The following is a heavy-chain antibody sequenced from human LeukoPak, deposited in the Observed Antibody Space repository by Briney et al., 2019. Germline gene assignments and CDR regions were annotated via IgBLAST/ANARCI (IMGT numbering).Heavy chain of an antibody. J-gene: IGHJ6*02. V-gene: IGHV3-30*18. CDR2: IYYDGSSN. CDR3: AKEALAELRYFDWLSPGDYYYGMDV. Sequence: AGSLSLTCAASGFTFSSYGMHWVCQAPGQGLEWVAVIYYDGSSNYYEDSVNGRFTITRANTKNNMYLQRNILRAEDTAVYYCAKEALAELRYFDWLSPGDYYYGMDVWGQGTTVTVSS. CDR1: GFTFSSYG. D-gene: IGHD3-9*01.